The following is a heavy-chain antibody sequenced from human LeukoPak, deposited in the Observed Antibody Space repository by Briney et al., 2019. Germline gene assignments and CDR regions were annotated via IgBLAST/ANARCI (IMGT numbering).Heavy chain of an antibody. D-gene: IGHD6-13*01. CDR3: ARARIAAAGTGYFQH. J-gene: IGHJ1*01. CDR2: INHSGST. V-gene: IGHV4-34*01. Sequence: SETLSLTCAVYGGSFSDYYWSWIRQPPGKRLEWIGEINHSGSTNYNPSLKSRVTISVDTSKNQFSLKLSSVTAADTAVYYCARARIAAAGTGYFQHWGQGTLVTVSS. CDR1: GGSFSDYY.